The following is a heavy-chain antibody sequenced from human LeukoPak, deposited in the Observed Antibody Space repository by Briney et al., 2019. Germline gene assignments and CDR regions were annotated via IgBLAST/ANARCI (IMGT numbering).Heavy chain of an antibody. V-gene: IGHV4-30-2*01. CDR2: IYHSGST. Sequence: SETLSLTCAVSGGSISSGGYSWSWIRQPPGKGLEWIGYIYHSGSTYYNPSLKSRVTISVDRSKNQFSLKLSSVTAADTAVYYCARAGAPPYWFDPWGQGTLVTVSS. CDR3: ARAGAPPYWFDP. CDR1: GGSISSGGYS. J-gene: IGHJ5*02.